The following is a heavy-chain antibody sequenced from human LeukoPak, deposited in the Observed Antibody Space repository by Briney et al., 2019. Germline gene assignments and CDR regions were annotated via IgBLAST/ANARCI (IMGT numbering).Heavy chain of an antibody. CDR3: AKFIWRGSSTSCYDY. CDR1: GFTFSSYA. CDR2: ISGSGGST. J-gene: IGHJ4*02. D-gene: IGHD2-2*01. V-gene: IGHV3-23*01. Sequence: GGSLRLSCAASGFTFSSYAMSWVRQAPGKGLEWVSAISGSGGSTYYADSVKGRFTISRDNSKNTLYLQMNSLRPEDTAVNYCAKFIWRGSSTSCYDYWGQGTLVTVSS.